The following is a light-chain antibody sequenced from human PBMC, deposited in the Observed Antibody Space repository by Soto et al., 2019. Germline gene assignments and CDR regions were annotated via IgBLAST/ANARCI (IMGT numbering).Light chain of an antibody. CDR2: LSSDGSH. J-gene: IGLJ2*01. V-gene: IGLV4-69*01. CDR3: QSWSTGIRV. Sequence: QPVLTQSPSVSASLGASVKLTCTLSSGHSDYAIAWHQQQPEKGPRYLMKLSSDGSHTRGDGIPDRFSGSSSGAERYLTISSLQSEDEGDYYCQSWSTGIRVFGGGTKLTVL. CDR1: SGHSDYA.